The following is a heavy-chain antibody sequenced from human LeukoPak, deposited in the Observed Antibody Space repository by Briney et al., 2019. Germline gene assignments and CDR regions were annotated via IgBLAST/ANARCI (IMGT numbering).Heavy chain of an antibody. V-gene: IGHV3-43*02. Sequence: GGSLRLSCEASGFTFDAYAMHWVRQAPGKGLEWVSLINKDGSATYYADSVRGRFTISRDNSKNSLYLQMNSLRSEDTALYYCATWAFYHSLDVWGQGTTVTVSS. CDR1: GFTFDAYA. CDR3: ATWAFYHSLDV. J-gene: IGHJ6*02. CDR2: INKDGSAT. D-gene: IGHD1-26*01.